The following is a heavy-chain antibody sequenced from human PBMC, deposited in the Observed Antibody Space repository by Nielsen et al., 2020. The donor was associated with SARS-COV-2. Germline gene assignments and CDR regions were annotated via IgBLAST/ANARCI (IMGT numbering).Heavy chain of an antibody. D-gene: IGHD3-22*01. CDR2: INSDGSST. J-gene: IGHJ3*02. V-gene: IGHV3-74*01. CDR1: GFTFSSYW. Sequence: GESLKISCAASGFTFSSYWMHWVRQAPGKGLVWVSRINSDGSSTSYADSVKGRFTISRDNAKNALYLQMNSLRAEDTAVYYCARAYYYDSSGYYYEEWAAFDIWGQGTMVTVSS. CDR3: ARAYYYDSSGYYYEEWAAFDI.